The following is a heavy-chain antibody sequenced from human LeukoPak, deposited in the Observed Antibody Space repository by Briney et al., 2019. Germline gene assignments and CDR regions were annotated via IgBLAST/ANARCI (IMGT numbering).Heavy chain of an antibody. D-gene: IGHD2-2*02. CDR2: ISSGSSTI. V-gene: IGHV3-48*01. Sequence: PGGSLSLSXAASGFTFSSYSMNWVRQAPGKGLEWVSYISSGSSTIYYADSLKGRFTISRDNAKNSLDLQMNSLRAEDTAVYYCARYCSSASCYRGFDYWGQGTLVTVSS. CDR3: ARYCSSASCYRGFDY. CDR1: GFTFSSYS. J-gene: IGHJ4*02.